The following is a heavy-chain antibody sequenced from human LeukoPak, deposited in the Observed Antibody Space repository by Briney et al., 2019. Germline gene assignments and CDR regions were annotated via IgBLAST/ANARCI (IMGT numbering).Heavy chain of an antibody. J-gene: IGHJ5*02. CDR2: IYTSGST. V-gene: IGHV4-4*07. D-gene: IGHD5-18*01. CDR1: GGSISSYY. Sequence: PSETLSLTCTVSGGSISSYYWSWIRQPAGKGLEWIGRIYTSGSTNYNPSLKSRVTMSVDTSKNQFSLKLSSVTAADTAVYYCARQKLLTHGYSYGFNNWFDPWGQGTLVTVSS. CDR3: ARQKLLTHGYSYGFNNWFDP.